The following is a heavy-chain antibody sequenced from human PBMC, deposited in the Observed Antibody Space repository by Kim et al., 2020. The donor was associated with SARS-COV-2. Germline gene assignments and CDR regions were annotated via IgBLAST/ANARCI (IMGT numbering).Heavy chain of an antibody. J-gene: IGHJ6*02. V-gene: IGHV3-23*01. CDR3: AKLGYITIFGVVIIDGMDV. CDR1: GFTFSSYA. CDR2: ISGSGGNT. D-gene: IGHD3-3*01. Sequence: GGSLRLSCAASGFTFSSYAMSWVRQAPGKGLEWVSAISGSGGNTYYADSVKGRFTISRDNSKNTLYLQMNSLRAEDTAVYYCAKLGYITIFGVVIIDGMDVWGQGTTVTVSS.